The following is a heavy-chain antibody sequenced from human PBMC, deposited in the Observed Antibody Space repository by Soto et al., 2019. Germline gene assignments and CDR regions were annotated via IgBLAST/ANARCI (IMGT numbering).Heavy chain of an antibody. D-gene: IGHD3-10*01. Sequence: ASVKVSCKASGYTFTGYYMHWVRQAPGQGLEWMGWINPNSGGTNYAQKFQGWVTMTRDTSISTAYMELSRLRSDDTAVYYCARDGGYYGPPAGMDVWGQGTTVTVLL. V-gene: IGHV1-2*04. CDR1: GYTFTGYY. J-gene: IGHJ6*02. CDR3: ARDGGYYGPPAGMDV. CDR2: INPNSGGT.